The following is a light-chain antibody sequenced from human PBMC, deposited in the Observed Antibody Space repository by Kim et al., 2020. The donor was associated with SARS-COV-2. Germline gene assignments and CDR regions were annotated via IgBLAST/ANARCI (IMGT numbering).Light chain of an antibody. CDR1: QSVSRW. V-gene: IGKV1-5*01. CDR2: DGS. CDR3: QHRQT. J-gene: IGKJ1*01. Sequence: STLSAAVGDRVTLTGRDSQSVSRWLAWDQQKPGKAPKLLIYDGSNLQSGVPSRFSGSGSGTEFTLTISSLQPDDFAIYYCQHRQTFGQGTKVDIK.